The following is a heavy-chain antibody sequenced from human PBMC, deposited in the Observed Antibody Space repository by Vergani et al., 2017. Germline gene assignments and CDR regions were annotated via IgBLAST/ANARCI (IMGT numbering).Heavy chain of an antibody. CDR1: GFTFSSYA. D-gene: IGHD4-17*01. J-gene: IGHJ4*02. CDR2: ISGSGGST. V-gene: IGHV3-23*01. CDR3: AKTATPTVTTWGRGPNFDY. Sequence: EVQLLESGGGLVQPGGSLRLSCAASGFTFSSYAMSWVRQAPGKGLEWVSAISGSGGSTYYADSVKGRFTIPRDNSKNTLYLQINSPSAEDTAVYYCAKTATPTVTTWGRGPNFDYWGQGTLVTVSS.